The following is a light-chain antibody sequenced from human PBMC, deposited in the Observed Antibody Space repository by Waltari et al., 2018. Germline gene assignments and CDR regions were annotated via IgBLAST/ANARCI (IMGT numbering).Light chain of an antibody. Sequence: DIVMTQSPDSLGVSLGERTTIHCKSSQSVFYANNKNYLAWYQQRPGQPPKLLIYWASTRASGVPDRFIGSGSGTDFTLTISSLQAEDAAIYYCQQCYGSPYTFGQGTKLDI. CDR1: QSVFYANNKNY. CDR2: WAS. CDR3: QQCYGSPYT. J-gene: IGKJ2*01. V-gene: IGKV4-1*01.